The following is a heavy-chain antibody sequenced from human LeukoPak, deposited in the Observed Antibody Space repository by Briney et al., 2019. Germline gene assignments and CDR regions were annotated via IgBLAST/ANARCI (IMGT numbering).Heavy chain of an antibody. Sequence: GGSLRLSCAASGFTFSSYGMSWVRQAPGKGLEWVSAISGSGGSTYYADSVEGRFTISRDNSKNTLYLQMNSLRAEDTAVYYCAKGLEWELPRSYFDYWGQGTLVTVSS. J-gene: IGHJ4*02. D-gene: IGHD1-26*01. CDR1: GFTFSSYG. CDR2: ISGSGGST. CDR3: AKGLEWELPRSYFDY. V-gene: IGHV3-23*01.